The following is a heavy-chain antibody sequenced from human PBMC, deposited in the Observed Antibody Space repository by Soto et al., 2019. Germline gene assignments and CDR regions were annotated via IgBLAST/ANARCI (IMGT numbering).Heavy chain of an antibody. D-gene: IGHD1-1*01. CDR2: ISGSGEMT. V-gene: IGHV3-23*01. Sequence: EVQLLESGGDLVQPGGSLRLACAASGFTFRGDAMSWVRQAPGKGLEWVSSISGSGEMTHYAESVKGRFTISRDNSKNTLDLQMESRRAEDTALYYCARSEMTYNWNDWGQGTLVTVS. CDR1: GFTFRGDA. J-gene: IGHJ4*02. CDR3: ARSEMTYNWND.